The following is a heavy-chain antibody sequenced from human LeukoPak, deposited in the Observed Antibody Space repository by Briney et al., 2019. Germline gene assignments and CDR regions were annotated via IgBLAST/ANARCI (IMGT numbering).Heavy chain of an antibody. V-gene: IGHV4-34*01. Sequence: PSETLSLTCAVYGGSFSGYYWSWIRQPPGKGLEWIGEINHSGSTNYNPSLKSRVPISVDTSKNQFSLKLNSVTAADTAVYYCARDRGPHSSSPNSGAFDIWGQGTMVTVSS. CDR3: ARDRGPHSSSPNSGAFDI. D-gene: IGHD6-6*01. J-gene: IGHJ3*02. CDR2: INHSGST. CDR1: GGSFSGYY.